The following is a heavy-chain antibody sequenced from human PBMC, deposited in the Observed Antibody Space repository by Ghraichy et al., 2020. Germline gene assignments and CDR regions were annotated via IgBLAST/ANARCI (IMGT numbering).Heavy chain of an antibody. V-gene: IGHV3-30*18. Sequence: GGSLRLSCAASEFTFSTFGMHWVRQAPGKGLEWVAVISYDGSEKYYADSVKGRFAISRDNSKYTLYLQMNSLRAEDTAVYYCAKEGGTYFDSHYYGLNVWGQGTTVTVSS. CDR1: EFTFSTFG. CDR2: ISYDGSEK. CDR3: AKEGGTYFDSHYYGLNV. D-gene: IGHD1-26*01. J-gene: IGHJ6*02.